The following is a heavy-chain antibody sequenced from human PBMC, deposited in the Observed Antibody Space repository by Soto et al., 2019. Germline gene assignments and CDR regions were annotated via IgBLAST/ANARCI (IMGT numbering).Heavy chain of an antibody. V-gene: IGHV3-23*01. Sequence: PGGSLRLSCAASGFTFSSYAMSWVRQAPGKGLEWVSAISGSGGSTYYADSVKGRFTISRDNSKNTLYLQMNGLRAEDTAVYYCAKDMGGSGYYPAPCPDYWGQGALVTVSS. D-gene: IGHD3-22*01. J-gene: IGHJ4*02. CDR1: GFTFSSYA. CDR2: ISGSGGST. CDR3: AKDMGGSGYYPAPCPDY.